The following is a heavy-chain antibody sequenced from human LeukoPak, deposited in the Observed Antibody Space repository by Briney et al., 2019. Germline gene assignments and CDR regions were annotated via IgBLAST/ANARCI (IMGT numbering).Heavy chain of an antibody. CDR2: INPNSGGT. CDR3: ARDRAPLWNDGAFDI. D-gene: IGHD1-1*01. J-gene: IGHJ3*02. Sequence: ASVKVSCKASGYTFTGYYMHWVRQAPGQGLEWMGWINPNSGGTNYAQKFQGRVTMTRDTSISTAYMELSRLRSDDTAVYYCARDRAPLWNDGAFDIWGQGTMVTVSS. CDR1: GYTFTGYY. V-gene: IGHV1-2*02.